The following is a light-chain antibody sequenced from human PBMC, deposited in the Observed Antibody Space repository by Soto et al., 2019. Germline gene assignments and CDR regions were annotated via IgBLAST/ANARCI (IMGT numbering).Light chain of an antibody. Sequence: EIVLTHSPVSLSLCPGEGATVACSASRSVSSSYVAWYQQKPGQAPRLLIYGASSGATGIPDRFSGSGSGTDFTLTISRLEPEDFAVYYCQQYGSSPITFGQGTRLEN. CDR2: GAS. J-gene: IGKJ5*01. CDR3: QQYGSSPIT. CDR1: RSVSSSY. V-gene: IGKV3-20*01.